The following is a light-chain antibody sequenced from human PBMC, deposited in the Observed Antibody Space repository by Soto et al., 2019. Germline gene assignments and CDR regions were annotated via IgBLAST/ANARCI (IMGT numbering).Light chain of an antibody. V-gene: IGKV1D-13*01. CDR2: DAS. CDR3: QQFSNYHIN. CDR1: QGISSA. Sequence: IQFTPSSSSLASTLRDRVTITCPTSQGISSALAWYQQKPGKAPILLIYDASSLETGVQPRFSGSPSGTDLTLKISRMQTEYFETYYCQQFSNYHINFGQGTRLEIK. J-gene: IGKJ5*01.